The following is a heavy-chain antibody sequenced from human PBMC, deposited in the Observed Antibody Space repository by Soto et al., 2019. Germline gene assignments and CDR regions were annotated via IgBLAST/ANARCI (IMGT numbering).Heavy chain of an antibody. Sequence: GGSLRVSCAASGFTFSSYSMNGVRQAPGKGLEWVSSISSSSSYIYYADSVKGRFTISRDNAKKSLYLQMNSLRAEDKAVYYCARDPTATYNWNYYFDYWGQGTLVTVSS. CDR1: GFTFSSYS. V-gene: IGHV3-21*01. CDR3: ARDPTATYNWNYYFDY. D-gene: IGHD1-7*01. J-gene: IGHJ4*02. CDR2: ISSSSSYI.